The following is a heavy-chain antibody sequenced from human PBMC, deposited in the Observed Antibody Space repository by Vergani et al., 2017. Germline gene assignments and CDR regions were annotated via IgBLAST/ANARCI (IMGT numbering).Heavy chain of an antibody. Sequence: EVQLVQSGAEVKKPGESLRISCKGSGYSFTSYWISWVRQMPGKGLEWMGIIYPGDSDTRYSPSFQGQVTISADKSISTAYLQWSSLKASDTAMYYCARWGETGTTSPYFDYWGQGTLVTVSS. CDR1: GYSFTSYW. CDR3: ARWGETGTTSPYFDY. D-gene: IGHD1-7*01. J-gene: IGHJ4*02. CDR2: IYPGDSDT. V-gene: IGHV5-51*01.